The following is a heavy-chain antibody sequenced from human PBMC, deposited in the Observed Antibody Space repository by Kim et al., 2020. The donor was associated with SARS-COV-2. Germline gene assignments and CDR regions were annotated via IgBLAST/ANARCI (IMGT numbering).Heavy chain of an antibody. J-gene: IGHJ4*02. Sequence: GGSLRLSCAASGFSFSRSWMTWVRQAPGKGPEWVAYINPDGSEEGYVDSVKGRFTISRDNSKNSVFLQMNSVRAEDTAVYYCARDPDAGALDYWGRGTLVTVSS. CDR1: GFSFSRSW. V-gene: IGHV3-7*03. CDR2: INPDGSEE. CDR3: ARDPDAGALDY. D-gene: IGHD4-17*01.